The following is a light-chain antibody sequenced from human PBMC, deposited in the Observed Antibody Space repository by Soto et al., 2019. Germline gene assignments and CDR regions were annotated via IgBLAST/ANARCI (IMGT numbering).Light chain of an antibody. CDR3: QQSYSTPRA. J-gene: IGKJ1*01. V-gene: IGKV1-39*01. CDR1: QSISNF. Sequence: DIQMTQSPSSLSASVGARVSITCRASQSISNFLNWYQHKPGKAPRLLIYASSIRESGVPSRFSGSGSGTDFTLTIVCLQPEDFATYYCQQSYSTPRAFGQGTKVELQ. CDR2: ASS.